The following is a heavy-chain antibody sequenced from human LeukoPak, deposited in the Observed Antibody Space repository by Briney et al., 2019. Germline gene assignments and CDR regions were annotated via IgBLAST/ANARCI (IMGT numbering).Heavy chain of an antibody. CDR2: ISSSSSYI. Sequence: GGSLRLSCAASGFTFSSYSMNWVRQAPGKGLEWVSSISSSSSYIYYADSVKGRFTISRDNAKNSLYLQMNSLRAEDTAVYYCARGGGDTVTSTFDYWGQGTLVTVSS. D-gene: IGHD4-17*01. V-gene: IGHV3-21*01. J-gene: IGHJ4*02. CDR3: ARGGGDTVTSTFDY. CDR1: GFTFSSYS.